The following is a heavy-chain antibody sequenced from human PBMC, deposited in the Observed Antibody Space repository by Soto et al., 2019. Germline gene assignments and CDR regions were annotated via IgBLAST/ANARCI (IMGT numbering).Heavy chain of an antibody. CDR1: GFTFSSYD. D-gene: IGHD3-22*01. CDR3: ARARSYYDSSGYYYGFDY. Sequence: GGSLRLSCAASGFTFSSYDMHWVRQATGKGLEWVSAIGTAGDTYYPGSVKGRFTISRENAKNSLYLQMNSLRAGDTAVYYCARARSYYDSSGYYYGFDYWGQGTLVTVSS. CDR2: IGTAGDT. V-gene: IGHV3-13*01. J-gene: IGHJ4*02.